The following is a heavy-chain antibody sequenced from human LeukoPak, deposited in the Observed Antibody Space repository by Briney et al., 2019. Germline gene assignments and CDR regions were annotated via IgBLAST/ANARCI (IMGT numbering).Heavy chain of an antibody. J-gene: IGHJ4*02. V-gene: IGHV3-30*18. CDR2: ISYDGSNK. D-gene: IGHD3-10*01. Sequence: GGSLRLSCAASGFTFSTYGMHWVRQAPGKGLEWVAVISYDGSNKYYADSVKGRITISRENSKNTLHLQMNSLRAEDTAVYYCAKDHYYYGSGIYFMHYFDYWGQGTLVTVSS. CDR3: AKDHYYYGSGIYFMHYFDY. CDR1: GFTFSTYG.